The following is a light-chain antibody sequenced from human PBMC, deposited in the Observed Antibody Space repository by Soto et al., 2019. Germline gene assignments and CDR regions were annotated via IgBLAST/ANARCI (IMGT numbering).Light chain of an antibody. V-gene: IGKV3-20*01. CDR3: QQYGTSPGT. CDR2: GAS. J-gene: IGKJ1*01. CDR1: QSISSTQ. Sequence: EIVLKQSPATLSLSQGERATLSCRASQSISSTQLVWYQQKPGQAPTLLIFGASSRATGIPDRFSGSGSGTDFTLTISGLQPEDFAVYYCQQYGTSPGTFGQGTNVDIK.